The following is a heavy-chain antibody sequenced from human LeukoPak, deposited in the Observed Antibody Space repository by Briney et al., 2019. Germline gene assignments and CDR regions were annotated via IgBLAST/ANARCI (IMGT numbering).Heavy chain of an antibody. CDR3: AREGSGNFLGAFDI. J-gene: IGHJ3*02. CDR2: INQDGSEK. D-gene: IGHD1-26*01. Sequence: PGGSLRLSCAASGFTFSRNWMIWVRQAPGKRLEWVANINQDGSEKYYVDSVKGRFTISRDNAKNSLFLQMNSLRAEDTAVYYCAREGSGNFLGAFDIWGQGTMVTVSS. CDR1: GFTFSRNW. V-gene: IGHV3-7*03.